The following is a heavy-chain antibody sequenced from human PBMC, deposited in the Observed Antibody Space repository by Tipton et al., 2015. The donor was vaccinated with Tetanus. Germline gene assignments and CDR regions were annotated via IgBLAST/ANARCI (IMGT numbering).Heavy chain of an antibody. CDR2: INPNSGGT. Sequence: QVQLVQSGAEVKKPGASVKVSCKASGYTFTGYYMHWVRQAPGQGLEWMGWINPNSGGTNYAQKFQGRVTMTRDTSISTACMELSRLRSDDTAVYYCARDPIIFGGGNWFDPWGQGTLVTVSS. CDR1: GYTFTGYY. V-gene: IGHV1-2*02. J-gene: IGHJ5*02. D-gene: IGHD3-3*01. CDR3: ARDPIIFGGGNWFDP.